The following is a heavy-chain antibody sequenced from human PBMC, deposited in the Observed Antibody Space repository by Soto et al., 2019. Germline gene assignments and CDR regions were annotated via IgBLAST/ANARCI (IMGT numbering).Heavy chain of an antibody. CDR1: GFTFSYYY. J-gene: IGHJ4*02. Sequence: LRLSVAASGFTFSYYYTSWIRQAPGQGLEWVSYISSSSSYTNYADSVKGRFTISRDNAKNSLYLQMNSLRAEDTAVYYCARGEAYCSGGSCSFDYWGQGTLVTSPQ. V-gene: IGHV3-11*06. CDR3: ARGEAYCSGGSCSFDY. CDR2: ISSSSSYT. D-gene: IGHD2-15*01.